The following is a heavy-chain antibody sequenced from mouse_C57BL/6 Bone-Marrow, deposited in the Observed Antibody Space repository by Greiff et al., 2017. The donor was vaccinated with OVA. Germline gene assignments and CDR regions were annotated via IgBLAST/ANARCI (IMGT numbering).Heavy chain of an antibody. V-gene: IGHV1-19*01. J-gene: IGHJ2*01. CDR1: GYTFTDYY. D-gene: IGHD4-1*01. Sequence: EVQLQESGPVLVKPGASVKMSCKASGYTFTDYYMNWVKQSHGKSLEWIGVINPYNGGTSYNQKFKGKATLTVDKSSSTAYMELNSLTSEDSAVYYCARFHWGYFDYWGQGTTLTVSS. CDR2: INPYNGGT. CDR3: ARFHWGYFDY.